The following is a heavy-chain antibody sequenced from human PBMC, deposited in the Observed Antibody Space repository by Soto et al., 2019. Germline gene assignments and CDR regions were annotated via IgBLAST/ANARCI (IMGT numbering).Heavy chain of an antibody. CDR1: GFTFGTTD. V-gene: IGHV3-23*01. J-gene: IGHJ5*02. Sequence: QLLQSGGGLVQPGGSLTLSCAASGFTFGTTDMSWVRQAPGEGLEWVSTIDGSGGITYYADSVKGRFTISRHNSRKTVYLQMNGLRGDYTALYYCVKNSGWFNTWGQGALVSVSS. D-gene: IGHD3-10*01. CDR3: VKNSGWFNT. CDR2: IDGSGGIT.